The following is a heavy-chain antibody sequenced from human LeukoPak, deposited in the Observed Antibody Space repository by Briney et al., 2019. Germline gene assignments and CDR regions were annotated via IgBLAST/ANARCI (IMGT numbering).Heavy chain of an antibody. V-gene: IGHV3-21*01. Sequence: PGGSLRLSCAASGFTFSSYSMKWVRQAPGKGLEWVSSISSSSSYIYYADSVKGRFTISRDNAKNSLYLQMNSLRAEDTAVYYCARDGWAARPGYYFDYWGQGTLVTVSS. CDR3: ARDGWAARPGYYFDY. J-gene: IGHJ4*02. D-gene: IGHD6-6*01. CDR1: GFTFSSYS. CDR2: ISSSSSYI.